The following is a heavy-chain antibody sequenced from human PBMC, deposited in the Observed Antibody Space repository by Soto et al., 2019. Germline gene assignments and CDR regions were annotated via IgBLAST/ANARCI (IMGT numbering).Heavy chain of an antibody. CDR1: GFTFGTYE. Sequence: EVQLVESGGGLVQPGGSLRLSCAASGFTFGTYEMNWVRQAPGKGLEWVSYITSSGTTIYYADSVKGRFTISRDNAKNSLYLQMNSLRAEDTAVYYCARDGYSYGYPFAMDVWGQGTTVTVPS. V-gene: IGHV3-48*03. D-gene: IGHD5-18*01. CDR2: ITSSGTTI. CDR3: ARDGYSYGYPFAMDV. J-gene: IGHJ6*02.